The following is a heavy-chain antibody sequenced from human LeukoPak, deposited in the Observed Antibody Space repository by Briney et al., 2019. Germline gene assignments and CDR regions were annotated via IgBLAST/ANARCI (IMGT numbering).Heavy chain of an antibody. CDR1: GYTFTGYY. Sequence: GASVKVSCKVSGYTFTGYYMHWMRQAPGQGLEWIGWINPNSGGTNYAQQFQGRVTMTRDTSIDTVYMELSRLRSDDTAVYYCASVFSTGWYFDYWGQGTLVTVSS. J-gene: IGHJ4*02. CDR2: INPNSGGT. CDR3: ASVFSTGWYFDY. V-gene: IGHV1-2*02. D-gene: IGHD6-19*01.